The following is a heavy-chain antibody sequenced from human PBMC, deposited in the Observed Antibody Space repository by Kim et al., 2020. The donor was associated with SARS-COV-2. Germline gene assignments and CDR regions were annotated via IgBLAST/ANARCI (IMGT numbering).Heavy chain of an antibody. V-gene: IGHV3-48*01. D-gene: IGHD3-10*01. CDR1: GFNFNSFS. CDR2: ISSSGNNL. Sequence: GGSLRLSCAASGFNFNSFSMNWVRQAPGKGLEWLSYISSSGNNLHYAASVKGRITTSRDNAKGSLYLQLDSLRVEDAAVDHCARGYSKDYFGSGYRFDY. J-gene: IGHJ4*01. CDR3: ARGYSKDYFGSGYRFDY.